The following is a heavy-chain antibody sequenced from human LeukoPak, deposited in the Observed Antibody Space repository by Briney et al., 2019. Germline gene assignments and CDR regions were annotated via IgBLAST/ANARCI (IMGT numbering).Heavy chain of an antibody. CDR1: GYTFTGYG. CDR3: ARTFSSGRYGMDV. CDR2: ISVYNGNT. Sequence: AASVQVSCKAFGYTFTGYGINWVRQAPGEGLEWMGWISVYNGNTNYAQKFQGRVTMTTDTPTSTGYMELRSLRSDDTAVYYCARTFSSGRYGMDVWGQGTTVTVSS. D-gene: IGHD6-25*01. J-gene: IGHJ6*02. V-gene: IGHV1-18*01.